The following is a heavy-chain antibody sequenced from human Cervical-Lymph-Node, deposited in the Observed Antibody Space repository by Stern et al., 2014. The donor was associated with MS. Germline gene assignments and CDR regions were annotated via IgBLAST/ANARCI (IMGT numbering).Heavy chain of an antibody. CDR1: GGSVTGGGYY. J-gene: IGHJ6*01. Sequence: EQLEESGPGLVRPSQTLSLTCTVSGGSVTGGGYYWSWIRQLPGKGLEWIGYIYYSGSTYYNPSLKTRVTMSIDSSKTHFSLKLTSVTATDTAMYFCARYGPPSFNDFGLDVWGQGTPVTVSS. V-gene: IGHV4-31*03. CDR2: IYYSGST. CDR3: ARYGPPSFNDFGLDV. D-gene: IGHD3-10*01.